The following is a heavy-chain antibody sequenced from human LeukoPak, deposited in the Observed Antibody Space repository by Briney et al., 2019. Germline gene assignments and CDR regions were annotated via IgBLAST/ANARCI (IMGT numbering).Heavy chain of an antibody. CDR3: ARGRRITMVRGVYNY. CDR2: INHSGST. Sequence: SETLSLTCAVYGGSFSGYYWSWIRQAPGKGLEWIGEINHSGSTNYNPSLKSRVTISVDTSKNQFSLKLSSVTAADTAVYYCARGRRITMVRGVYNYWGQGTLVTVSS. CDR1: GGSFSGYY. D-gene: IGHD3-10*01. J-gene: IGHJ4*02. V-gene: IGHV4-34*01.